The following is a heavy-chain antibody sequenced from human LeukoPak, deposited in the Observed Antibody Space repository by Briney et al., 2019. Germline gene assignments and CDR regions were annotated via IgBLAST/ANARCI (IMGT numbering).Heavy chain of an antibody. V-gene: IGHV3-74*01. Sequence: GGSLRLSCAASGFTFSSYWMHWVRQAPGEGLVWVSRINSDGSSTSYADSVKGRFTISRDNAKNTLYLQMNSLRAEDTAVYYCARAGGYSYGYDLSYLDYWGQGTLVTVSS. CDR1: GFTFSSYW. CDR2: INSDGSST. CDR3: ARAGGYSYGYDLSYLDY. D-gene: IGHD5-18*01. J-gene: IGHJ4*02.